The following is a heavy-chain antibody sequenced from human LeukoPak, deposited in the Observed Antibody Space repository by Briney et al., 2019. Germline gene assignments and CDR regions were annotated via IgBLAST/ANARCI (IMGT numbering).Heavy chain of an antibody. CDR3: AREGGYSYGWQGYYYYMDG. CDR1: GFTFSSYS. D-gene: IGHD5-18*01. J-gene: IGHJ6*03. CDR2: IRTSSSYI. Sequence: GESLTLSCAVSGFTFSSYSMNWVRQAPRKGLEWVSSIRTSSSYIYYAGSVKGRFTISRDNGKNSLYLQRNSLRAEATAVYYCAREGGYSYGWQGYYYYMDGWGKGTTVTVSS. V-gene: IGHV3-21*01.